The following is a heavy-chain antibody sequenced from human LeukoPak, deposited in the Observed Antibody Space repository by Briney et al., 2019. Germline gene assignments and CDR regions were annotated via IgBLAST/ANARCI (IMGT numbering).Heavy chain of an antibody. CDR2: ISGSGGST. CDR1: GFTFSSYA. CDR3: AKDIAARCFLPDY. J-gene: IGHJ4*02. V-gene: IGHV3-23*01. D-gene: IGHD6-6*01. Sequence: GGSLRLSCAASGFTFSSYAMSWVGQAPGKGLEWVSAISGSGGSTYYADSVKGRFTISRDNSKNTLYLQMNSLRAEDTAVYYCAKDIAARCFLPDYWGQGTLVTVSS.